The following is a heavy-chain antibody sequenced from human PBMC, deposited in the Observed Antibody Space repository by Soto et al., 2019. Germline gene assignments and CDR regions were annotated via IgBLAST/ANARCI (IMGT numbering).Heavy chain of an antibody. V-gene: IGHV3-11*01. Sequence: GGSLRLSCAASGSTFSDYYMSWIRQAPGKGLEWVSYISSSGSTIYYADSVKGRFTISRDNAKNSLYLQMNSLRAEDTAVYYCAGYYDSSGYYSVDYWGQGTLVTVSS. CDR3: AGYYDSSGYYSVDY. CDR1: GSTFSDYY. J-gene: IGHJ4*02. CDR2: ISSSGSTI. D-gene: IGHD3-22*01.